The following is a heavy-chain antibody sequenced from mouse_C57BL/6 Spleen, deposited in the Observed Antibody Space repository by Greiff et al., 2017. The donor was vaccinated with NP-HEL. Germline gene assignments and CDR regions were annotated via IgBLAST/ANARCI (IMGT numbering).Heavy chain of an antibody. Sequence: VHVKQSGAELVRPGASVKLSCTASGFNIKDYYMHWVKQRPEQGLEWIGRIDPEDGDTEYAPKFQGKATMTADTSSNTAYLQLSSLTSEDTAVYYCTTGDINLYAMGYWGQGTSVTVSS. J-gene: IGHJ4*01. V-gene: IGHV14-1*01. CDR3: TTGDINLYAMGY. D-gene: IGHD2-5*01. CDR2: IDPEDGDT. CDR1: GFNIKDYY.